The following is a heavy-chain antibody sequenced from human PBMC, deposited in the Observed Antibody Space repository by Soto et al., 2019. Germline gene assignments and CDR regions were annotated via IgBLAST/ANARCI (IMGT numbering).Heavy chain of an antibody. CDR2: IHSSGGT. CDR3: GRLAEAATGHTDFDF. D-gene: IGHD2-15*01. J-gene: IGHJ4*02. V-gene: IGHV4-39*02. Sequence: PSDTLSLTCTVSCASIKSRNYFWGWIRQPPGKGLEFVGSIHSSGGTYYNPSLKSRVTVSVDLSNSHFSLSLKSLTATDTAVYYCGRLAEAATGHTDFDFWGQGTLVTVSS. CDR1: CASIKSRNYF.